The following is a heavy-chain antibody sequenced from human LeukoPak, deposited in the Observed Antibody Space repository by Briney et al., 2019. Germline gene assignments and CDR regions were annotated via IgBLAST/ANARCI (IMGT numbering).Heavy chain of an antibody. CDR3: ARDRGWDVAMVLDY. CDR2: ISFDGNNK. CDR1: GFTFSSYA. Sequence: GGSLRLSCEASGFTFSSYAMNWVRQAPGKGLESVAVISFDGNNKYYADSVKGRFTISRDDSKNTLYLQMNSLRAEDTAVYYCARDRGWDVAMVLDYWGQGTLVTVSS. D-gene: IGHD3-10*01. J-gene: IGHJ4*02. V-gene: IGHV3-30-3*01.